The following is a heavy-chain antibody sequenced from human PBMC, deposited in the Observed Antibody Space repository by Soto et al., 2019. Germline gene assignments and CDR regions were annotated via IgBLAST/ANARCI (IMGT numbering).Heavy chain of an antibody. Sequence: ASETLSLTCNVSGGAITGYYWNWIRQPPGKGLEWIGYVYFTGSTKHNPSLKSRVTISVDMSKNQFSLRLTSVTSADTALYYCSRERGAVASTADAFDVWGQGTMVTVSS. CDR3: SRERGAVASTADAFDV. CDR2: VYFTGST. J-gene: IGHJ3*01. CDR1: GGAITGYY. D-gene: IGHD6-19*01. V-gene: IGHV4-59*01.